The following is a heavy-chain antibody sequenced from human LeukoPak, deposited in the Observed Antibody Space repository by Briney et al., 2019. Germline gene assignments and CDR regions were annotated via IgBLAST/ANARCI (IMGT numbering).Heavy chain of an antibody. J-gene: IGHJ4*02. Sequence: GESLKSSCKGSGYNFSNYWIGWVRQMPGKCLEWMGIIYPADSDTRYSPSFQGQVTISRDNSKNTLYLQMHSLRAEDTAIYYCAKDLTPDGVWDIDYWGQGTLITVSS. CDR3: AKDLTPDGVWDIDY. V-gene: IGHV5-51*01. CDR1: GYNFSNYW. D-gene: IGHD3-9*01. CDR2: IYPADSDT.